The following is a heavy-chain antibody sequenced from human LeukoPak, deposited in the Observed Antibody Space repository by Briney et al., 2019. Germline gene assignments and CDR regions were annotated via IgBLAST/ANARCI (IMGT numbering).Heavy chain of an antibody. CDR1: GGSFSGYY. V-gene: IGHV4-34*01. CDR3: AGQTGAGLFILP. CDR2: INHSGST. J-gene: IGHJ4*02. D-gene: IGHD3-3*01. Sequence: ASETLSLTCAVYGGSFSGYYWSWIRQPPGKGLEWIGEINHSGSTNYNPSLKSRVTISVDTSKNQFSLILTSVTAADTAVYYCAGQTGAGLFILPGGQGTLVTVPS.